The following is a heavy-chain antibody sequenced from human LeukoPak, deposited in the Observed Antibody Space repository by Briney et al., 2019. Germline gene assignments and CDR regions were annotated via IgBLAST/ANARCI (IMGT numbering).Heavy chain of an antibody. Sequence: KPSETLSLTCAVYGWSFSGYYWSWIPHPPGKGLEWLVEINHSGSTNYNPSLKSRVTISVDTSKNQFSLKLSSVTAADTAVYYCARGPYIVVVPPKRNWFDPWGQGTLVTVSS. D-gene: IGHD2-2*01. CDR1: GWSFSGYY. CDR3: ARGPYIVVVPPKRNWFDP. V-gene: IGHV4-34*01. CDR2: INHSGST. J-gene: IGHJ5*02.